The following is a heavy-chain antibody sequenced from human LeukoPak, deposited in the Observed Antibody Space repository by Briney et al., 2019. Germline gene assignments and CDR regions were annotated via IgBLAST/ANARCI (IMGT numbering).Heavy chain of an antibody. Sequence: GSLRLSCAASGFTFSSYWMSWVRQAPGKGLEWIGEINHSGSTNYNPSLKSRVTISVDTSKNQFSLKLSSVTAADTAVYYCARSAGYDPFDYWGQGTLVTVSS. CDR1: GFTFSSYW. D-gene: IGHD5-12*01. CDR2: INHSGST. CDR3: ARSAGYDPFDY. V-gene: IGHV4-34*01. J-gene: IGHJ4*02.